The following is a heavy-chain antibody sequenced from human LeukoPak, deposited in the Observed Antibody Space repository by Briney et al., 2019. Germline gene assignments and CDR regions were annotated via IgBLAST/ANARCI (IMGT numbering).Heavy chain of an antibody. CDR3: ARVNTVYYYGSGSYEPFDY. D-gene: IGHD3-10*01. Sequence: PGGSLRLSCAASGFTFCSYRMHWVPRAPGEGLVWVSRINSDERSTSYADCVRGRFHISRDNAKDTLYLQMNSLRAEDTAVYHCARVNTVYYYGSGSYEPFDYWGQGTLVTVSS. CDR2: INSDERST. CDR1: GFTFCSYR. V-gene: IGHV3-74*01. J-gene: IGHJ4*02.